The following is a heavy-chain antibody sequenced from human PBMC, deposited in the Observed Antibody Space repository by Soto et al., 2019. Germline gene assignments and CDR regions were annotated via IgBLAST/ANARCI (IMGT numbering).Heavy chain of an antibody. CDR2: ISSNGGST. V-gene: IGHV3-64*01. D-gene: IGHD4-4*01. CDR1: GFTFSNYA. Sequence: LRLSCAASGFTFSNYAMHWVRQAPGKGLEYVSAISSNGGSTYYANSVKDRFTISRDNSNNTLYLQMGSLRAEDMAVYYCARDWYHDYSNLFNFYHMDVWGKGTTVNVSS. CDR3: ARDWYHDYSNLFNFYHMDV. J-gene: IGHJ6*03.